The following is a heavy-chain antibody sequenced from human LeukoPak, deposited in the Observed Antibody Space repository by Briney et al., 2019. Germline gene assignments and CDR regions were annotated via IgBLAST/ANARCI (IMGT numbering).Heavy chain of an antibody. V-gene: IGHV3-30-3*01. J-gene: IGHJ4*02. CDR2: ISYDGSNK. CDR3: AREGSGRAFDY. Sequence: GRSLRLSCAAPGFTFSSYAMHWVRQAPGKGLEWVAVISYDGSNKYYADSVKGRFTISRDNSKNTLYLQMNSLRAEDTAVYYCAREGSGRAFDYWGQGTLVTVSS. CDR1: GFTFSSYA. D-gene: IGHD1-26*01.